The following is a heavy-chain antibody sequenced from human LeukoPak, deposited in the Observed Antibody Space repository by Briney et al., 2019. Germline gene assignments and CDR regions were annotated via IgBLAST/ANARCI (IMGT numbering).Heavy chain of an antibody. J-gene: IGHJ2*01. CDR1: GFTFDDYG. Sequence: TGGSLRLSCAASGFTFDDYGMSWVRQAPGKGLEWVSGINWTGGSTGYADSVKGRFTISRDNSKNTLYLQMNSLRAEDTAVYYCAKWAYYDSSGYYAPKKNWYFDLWGRGTLVTVSS. CDR3: AKWAYYDSSGYYAPKKNWYFDL. V-gene: IGHV3-20*04. CDR2: INWTGGST. D-gene: IGHD3-22*01.